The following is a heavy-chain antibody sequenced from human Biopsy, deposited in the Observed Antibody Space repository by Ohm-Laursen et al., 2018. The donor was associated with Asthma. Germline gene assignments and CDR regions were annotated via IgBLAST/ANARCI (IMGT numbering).Heavy chain of an antibody. CDR1: GYTFNSAG. V-gene: IGHV1-18*01. CDR3: ARAVDYSHYYGIDV. CDR2: ISVYNGNT. J-gene: IGHJ6*02. Sequence: VSSVKVSCKTSGYTFNSAGIAWVRQAPGQGLEWMGWISVYNGNTKVAQKLQDGVAMITDTSTSKAYMELRSLRSDDTAVYFCARAVDYSHYYGIDVWGQGTTVTVS. D-gene: IGHD3-10*01.